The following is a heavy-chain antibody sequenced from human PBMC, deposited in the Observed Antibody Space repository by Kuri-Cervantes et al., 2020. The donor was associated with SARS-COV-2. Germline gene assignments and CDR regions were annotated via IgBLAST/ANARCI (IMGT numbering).Heavy chain of an antibody. CDR1: GGSISSSSYY. J-gene: IGHJ4*02. D-gene: IGHD2-2*01. CDR2: ICYSGST. CDR3: ASYHQLLPRRSFDY. Sequence: GSLRLSCTVSGGSISSSSYYWGWIRQPPGKGLEWIGSICYSGSTYYNPSLKSRVTISVDTSKNQFSLKLSSVTAADTAVYYCASYHQLLPRRSFDYWGQGTLVTVSS. V-gene: IGHV4-39*01.